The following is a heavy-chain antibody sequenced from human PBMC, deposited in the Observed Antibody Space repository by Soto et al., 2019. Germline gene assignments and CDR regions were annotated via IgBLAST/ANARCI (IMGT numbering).Heavy chain of an antibody. CDR1: GYTLTELS. CDR2: FDPEDGET. V-gene: IGHV1-24*01. D-gene: IGHD2-2*01. J-gene: IGHJ4*02. Sequence: GASVKVSCKVSGYTLTELSMHWVRQAPGKGLEWMGGFDPEDGETIYAQKFQGRVTMTEDTSTDTAYMELSSLRSEDTAVYYCARIVVVPAAMSQVDDYWGQGTLVTVSS. CDR3: ARIVVVPAAMSQVDDY.